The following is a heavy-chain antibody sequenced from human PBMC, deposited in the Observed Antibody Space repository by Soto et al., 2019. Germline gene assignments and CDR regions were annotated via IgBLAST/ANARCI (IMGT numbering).Heavy chain of an antibody. CDR1: GGSISSGDYY. D-gene: IGHD6-13*01. J-gene: IGHJ4*02. Sequence: PXETLSLTCTVSGGSISSGDYYWSWIRQPPGKGLEWIGYIYYSGSTYYNPSLKSRVTISVDTSKNQFSLKLSSVTAADTAVYYCARVGAAAGYYFDYWGQGTLVTVSS. V-gene: IGHV4-30-4*01. CDR3: ARVGAAAGYYFDY. CDR2: IYYSGST.